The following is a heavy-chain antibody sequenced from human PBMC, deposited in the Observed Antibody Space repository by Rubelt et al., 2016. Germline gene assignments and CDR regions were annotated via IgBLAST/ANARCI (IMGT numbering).Heavy chain of an antibody. CDR1: GFTFSNAW. CDR3: SAGVGISDNDY. J-gene: IGHJ4*02. Sequence: EVQLVESGGSVVQPGGSLRLSCAASGFTFSNAWMSWVRQAPGKGLEWVGRIKSKNDGGTTDYAAPVKGRFSISRDDSKSTLYLQMNSLKTEDTAVYYCSAGVGISDNDYWGQGTLVTFSS. D-gene: IGHD1-14*01. CDR2: IKSKNDGGTT. V-gene: IGHV3-15*01.